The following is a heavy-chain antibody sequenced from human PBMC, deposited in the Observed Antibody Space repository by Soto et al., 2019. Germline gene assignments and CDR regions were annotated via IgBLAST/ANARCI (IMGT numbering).Heavy chain of an antibody. V-gene: IGHV3-21*01. D-gene: IGHD1-1*01. J-gene: IGHJ3*02. Sequence: GGSLRLSCAASGFTFSSYSMNWVRQAPGKGLEWVSSISSSSSYIYYADSVKGRFTISRDNAKNSLYLQMNSLRAEDTDVYSCARAGRLGTIGAFDIWGRGTMVNVSS. CDR1: GFTFSSYS. CDR3: ARAGRLGTIGAFDI. CDR2: ISSSSSYI.